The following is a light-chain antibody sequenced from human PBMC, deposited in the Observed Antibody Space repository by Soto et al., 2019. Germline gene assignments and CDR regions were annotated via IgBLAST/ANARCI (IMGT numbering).Light chain of an antibody. Sequence: QSVLTQPASVSGSPGQSITIYCTGTRSDVGSYNLVSWYQQHQGKAPKLMIYEGSKRPSGVSNRFSGSKSGNTASLTISGLQAEDEADYYCCSYAGSSTFVFGGGTKVTVL. CDR1: RSDVGSYNL. CDR2: EGS. J-gene: IGLJ2*01. V-gene: IGLV2-23*03. CDR3: CSYAGSSTFV.